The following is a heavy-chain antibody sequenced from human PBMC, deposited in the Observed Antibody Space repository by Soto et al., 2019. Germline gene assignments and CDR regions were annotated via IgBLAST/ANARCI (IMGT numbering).Heavy chain of an antibody. Sequence: PSETLSLTCAVYGGSFSGYYWSWIRQPPGKGLEWIGEINHSGSTNYNPSLKSRVTISVDTSKNQFSLKLSSVTAADTAVYYCARLRRVRRNWSDPWGQGTRVTVSS. D-gene: IGHD5-12*01. V-gene: IGHV4-34*01. CDR3: ARLRRVRRNWSDP. CDR1: GGSFSGYY. CDR2: INHSGST. J-gene: IGHJ5*02.